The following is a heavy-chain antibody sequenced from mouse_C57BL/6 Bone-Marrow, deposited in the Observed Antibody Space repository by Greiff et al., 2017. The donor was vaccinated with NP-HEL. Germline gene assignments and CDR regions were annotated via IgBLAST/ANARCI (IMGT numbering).Heavy chain of an antibody. CDR1: GYTFTSYW. D-gene: IGHD2-4*01. CDR2: IDPSDSYT. J-gene: IGHJ4*01. V-gene: IGHV1-69*01. CDR3: ARYDSAMDY. Sequence: QVQLQQPGAELVMPGASVKLSCKASGYTFTSYWMHWVKQRPGQGLEWIGEIDPSDSYTNYNQKFKGKSTLTVDKSSSTAYMQLSSLTSEDSAVYYCARYDSAMDYWGQGTSVTVSS.